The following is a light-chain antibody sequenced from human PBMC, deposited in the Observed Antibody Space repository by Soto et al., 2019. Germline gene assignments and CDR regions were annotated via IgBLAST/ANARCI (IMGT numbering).Light chain of an antibody. V-gene: IGLV1-44*01. CDR1: TANIGRNS. Sequence: QSVLSQPPSASGTPGQRVTISCSGVTANIGRNSVNWFQHLPGTAPKLLVYSDYHRPSGVADRFSGSKSGTSASLAISGLQSEDEADYYCASWDEGLNGWVFGGGTKLTVL. J-gene: IGLJ3*02. CDR2: SDY. CDR3: ASWDEGLNGWV.